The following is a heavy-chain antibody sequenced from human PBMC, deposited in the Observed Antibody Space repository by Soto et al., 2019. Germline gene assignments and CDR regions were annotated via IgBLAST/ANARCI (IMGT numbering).Heavy chain of an antibody. J-gene: IGHJ6*02. Sequence: QVHLQESGPGLVNPSGTLTLTCAVSGGSISSSHWWGWVRQAPGKGLEWIGEIYHSGSTNYNPSLKSRITMSVEKSKNQFAVNLSSVTAADTAVYYCVRAAEETAIVPAPWLVWGRGTMVTVSS. CDR3: VRAAEETAIVPAPWLV. D-gene: IGHD2-21*02. CDR1: GGSISSSHW. V-gene: IGHV4-4*02. CDR2: IYHSGST.